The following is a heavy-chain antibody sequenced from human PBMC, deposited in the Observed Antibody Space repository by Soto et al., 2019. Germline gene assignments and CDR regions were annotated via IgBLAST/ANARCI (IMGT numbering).Heavy chain of an antibody. CDR2: ISYDGGDQ. CDR1: GFTFRSYA. V-gene: IGHV3-30-3*01. D-gene: IGHD2-21*02. J-gene: IGHJ6*02. Sequence: QVQLVESGGGVVQPGGSLRLSCAASGFTFRSYAMHWVRQAPGKGLEWVAYISYDGGDQDYANSVKGRFTISRDNSKNTLYLQMNSLRIEDTTVYYCARETDGMDVWGHGTTVTVSS. CDR3: ARETDGMDV.